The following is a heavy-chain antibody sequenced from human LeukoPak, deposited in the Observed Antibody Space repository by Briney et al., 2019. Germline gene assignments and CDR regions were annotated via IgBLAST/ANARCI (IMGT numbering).Heavy chain of an antibody. D-gene: IGHD3-9*01. CDR2: ISGSGGST. CDR1: GFTFSSYA. J-gene: IGHJ4*02. CDR3: AEDSSDILTGYYREGFDY. Sequence: GGSLRLSCAASGFTFSSYAMSWVRQAPGKGLEWVSAISGSGGSTYYADSVKGRFTISRDNSKNTLYLQMNSLRAEDTAVYYCAEDSSDILTGYYREGFDYWGQGTLVTVSS. V-gene: IGHV3-23*01.